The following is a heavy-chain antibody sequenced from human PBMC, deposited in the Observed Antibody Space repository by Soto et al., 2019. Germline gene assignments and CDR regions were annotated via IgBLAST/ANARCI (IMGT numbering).Heavy chain of an antibody. CDR2: IYHRGSA. Sequence: SETLSLTCAVSGGSISSGGYSCNWIRQPPGKGLEWIGYIYHRGSANYNPSLKSRVTISVDISKSQFSLRLTSVTAADTAVYYCARYNAASGTYYFDFWGQGALVTVSS. CDR3: ARYNAASGTYYFDF. V-gene: IGHV4-30-2*01. CDR1: GGSISSGGYS. J-gene: IGHJ4*02. D-gene: IGHD6-13*01.